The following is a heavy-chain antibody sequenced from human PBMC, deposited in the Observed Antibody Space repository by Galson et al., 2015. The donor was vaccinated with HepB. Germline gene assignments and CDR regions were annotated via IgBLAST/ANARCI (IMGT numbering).Heavy chain of an antibody. CDR2: ISGSGGST. CDR3: AKAPGIAAAGTSFAVYLYWYYFDY. D-gene: IGHD6-13*01. J-gene: IGHJ4*02. V-gene: IGHV3-23*01. CDR1: GFTFSSYA. Sequence: SLRLSCAASGFTFSSYAMSWVRQAPGKGLEWVSAISGSGGSTYYADSVKGRFTISRDNSKNTLYLQMNSLRAEDTAVYYRAKAPGIAAAGTSFAVYLYWYYFDYWGQGTLVTVSS.